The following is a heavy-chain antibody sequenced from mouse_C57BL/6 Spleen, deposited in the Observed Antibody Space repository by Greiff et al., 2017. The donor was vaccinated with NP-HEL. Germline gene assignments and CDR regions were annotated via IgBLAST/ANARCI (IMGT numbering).Heavy chain of an antibody. D-gene: IGHD2-3*01. J-gene: IGHJ4*01. CDR2: ISDGGSYT. V-gene: IGHV5-4*01. CDR1: GFTFSSYA. Sequence: GKLMESGGGLVKPGGSLKLSCAASGFTFSSYAMSWVRQTPEKRLEWVATISDGGSYTYYPDNVKGRFTISRDNAKNNLYLQMSHLKSEDTAMYYCARDGYYDYYAMDYWGQGTSVTVSS. CDR3: ARDGYYDYYAMDY.